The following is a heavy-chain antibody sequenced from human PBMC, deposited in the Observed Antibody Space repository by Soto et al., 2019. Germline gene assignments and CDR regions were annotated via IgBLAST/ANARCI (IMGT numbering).Heavy chain of an antibody. CDR2: IIPVSGAA. CDR3: ATALGCRSTSCTLDY. D-gene: IGHD2-2*01. Sequence: QVQLVQSGAEVKKPGSSVKVSCKASGGTFGSYAFSWVRQAPGQGLEWMGGIIPVSGAAHYAQKCQGRVTITADESTSTAYMELSSLSSQDTAVYYCATALGCRSTSCTLDYWGQGTRVSVSS. J-gene: IGHJ4*02. V-gene: IGHV1-69*01. CDR1: GGTFGSYA.